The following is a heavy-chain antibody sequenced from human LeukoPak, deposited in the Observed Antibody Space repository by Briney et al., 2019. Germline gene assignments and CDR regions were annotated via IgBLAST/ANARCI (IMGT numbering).Heavy chain of an antibody. V-gene: IGHV1-2*02. Sequence: ASVKVSCKASGYTFTGYYMHWVRQAPGQGLEWMGWINPNSGGTNYAQKFQGRVTMTRDTSISTAYMELSRLRSDDTAVYYCARARKQLVPYYFDYWGQGTLVTVSS. CDR2: INPNSGGT. J-gene: IGHJ4*02. CDR1: GYTFTGYY. CDR3: ARARKQLVPYYFDY. D-gene: IGHD6-13*01.